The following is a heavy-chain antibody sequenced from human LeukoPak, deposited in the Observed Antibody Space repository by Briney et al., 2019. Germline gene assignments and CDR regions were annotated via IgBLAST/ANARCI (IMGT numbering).Heavy chain of an antibody. CDR3: AKDPLDIVVVVAATDFDY. V-gene: IGHV3-23*01. CDR2: ISGSGGST. D-gene: IGHD2-15*01. Sequence: GGSLRLSCAASGFTFSSHAMSWVRQAPGKGLEWVSAISGSGGSTYYADSVKGRFTISRDNSKNTLYLQMNSLRAEDTAVYYCAKDPLDIVVVVAATDFDYWGQGTLVTVSS. J-gene: IGHJ4*02. CDR1: GFTFSSHA.